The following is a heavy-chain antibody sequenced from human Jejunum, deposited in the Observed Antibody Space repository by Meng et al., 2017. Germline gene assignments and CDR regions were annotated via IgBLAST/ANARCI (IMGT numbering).Heavy chain of an antibody. V-gene: IGHV3-23*01. D-gene: IGHD5-18*01. Sequence: GESLKISCAASGFTFSAYAMSWARQAPGKGLEWVSAISESGGTATYADSVRGRFTISRDNSKDRLYLQLNNLRVEDTAVYYCRGYSYASWGQGTRVTGSS. J-gene: IGHJ5*02. CDR2: ISESGGTA. CDR3: RGYSYAS. CDR1: GFTFSAYA.